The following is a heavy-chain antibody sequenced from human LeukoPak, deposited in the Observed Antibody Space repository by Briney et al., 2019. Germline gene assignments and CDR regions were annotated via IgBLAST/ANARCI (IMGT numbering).Heavy chain of an antibody. CDR3: ARGDILTGPRRGMTFDY. Sequence: ASVRVSCKASGYSFTGYYMHWVRQAPGLGPEWMGWINPKSGATHYAQSFQGRATMTRETSISTAYMELSWLTSDDTAIYSCARGDILTGPRRGMTFDYWGQGTLVTVSS. CDR1: GYSFTGYY. CDR2: INPKSGAT. D-gene: IGHD3-9*01. V-gene: IGHV1-2*02. J-gene: IGHJ4*02.